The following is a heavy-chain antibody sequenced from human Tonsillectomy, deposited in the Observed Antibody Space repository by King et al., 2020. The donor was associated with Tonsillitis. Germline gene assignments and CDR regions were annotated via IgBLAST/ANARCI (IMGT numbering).Heavy chain of an antibody. V-gene: IGHV3-33*05. J-gene: IGHJ3*02. Sequence: HVQLVESGGGVVQPGRSLRLSCAASGFTFSSYGMHWVRQAPGKGLEWAAVISYDGSNKYYADSVKGRFTISRDNSKNTLYLQMNSLRAEDTAVYYCARGEVKSYYGSESDYVYDAFDIWGQGTVVTVSS. CDR3: ARGEVKSYYGSESDYVYDAFDI. CDR2: ISYDGSNK. CDR1: GFTFSSYG. D-gene: IGHD3-10*01.